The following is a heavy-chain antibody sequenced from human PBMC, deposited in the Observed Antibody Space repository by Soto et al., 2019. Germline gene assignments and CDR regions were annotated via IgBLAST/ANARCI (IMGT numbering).Heavy chain of an antibody. D-gene: IGHD3-22*01. CDR2: IIPIFGTA. J-gene: IGHJ6*02. CDR3: ARSYYYDSSGYYDEYYYYYGKDV. CDR1: GGTFSSYA. V-gene: IGHV1-69*01. Sequence: QVQLVQSGAEVKKPGSSVKVSCKASGGTFSSYAISWVRQAPGQGLEWMGGIIPIFGTANYAEKFQGRDTITADESTSTAYMELRSLRSEDTAVYYCARSYYYDSSGYYDEYYYYYGKDVWGQGTTVTVSS.